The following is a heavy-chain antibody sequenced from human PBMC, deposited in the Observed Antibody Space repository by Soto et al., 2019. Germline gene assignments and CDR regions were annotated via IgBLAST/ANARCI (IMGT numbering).Heavy chain of an antibody. J-gene: IGHJ5*02. CDR3: ARHNSQWPNWFDP. Sequence: ASVKVSCKASGYTFTSYGSSWVRQAPGQGLEWMGWINGYTGNTHYAQKFRGRVTMTTDTSTNTAYMDLRSLRSDDTAVYYCARHNSQWPNWFDPWGQGTPVTVSS. CDR2: INGYTGNT. D-gene: IGHD1-1*01. CDR1: GYTFTSYG. V-gene: IGHV1-18*01.